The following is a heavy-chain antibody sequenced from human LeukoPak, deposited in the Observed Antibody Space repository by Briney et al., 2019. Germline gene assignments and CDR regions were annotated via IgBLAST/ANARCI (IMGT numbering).Heavy chain of an antibody. CDR3: ARAPAGCSSSWWGFDP. CDR1: GYTFTGYY. D-gene: IGHD6-13*01. CDR2: INPNSGGT. V-gene: IGHV1-2*02. J-gene: IGHJ5*02. Sequence: ASVKVSCKASGYTFTGYYMHWVRQAPGQGLEWMGWINPNSGGTNYAQKFQGRVTMTRDTSISTAYMELSRLRSDDTAVYYCARAPAGCSSSWWGFDPWGQGTLVTVSS.